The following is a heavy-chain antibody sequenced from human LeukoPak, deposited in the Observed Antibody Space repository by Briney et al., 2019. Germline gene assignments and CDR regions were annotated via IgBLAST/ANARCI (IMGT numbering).Heavy chain of an antibody. CDR2: ISYDGSNK. CDR3: AKDYYDSSGQGYYYGTDV. Sequence: GGSLRLSCAASGFSFSSYGMHWVRQAPGKGLEWVAVISYDGSNKYYADSVKGRFTISRDNSKNTLYLQMNSLRAEDTAVYYCAKDYYDSSGQGYYYGTDVWGQGTTVTVSS. V-gene: IGHV3-30*18. D-gene: IGHD3-22*01. CDR1: GFSFSSYG. J-gene: IGHJ6*02.